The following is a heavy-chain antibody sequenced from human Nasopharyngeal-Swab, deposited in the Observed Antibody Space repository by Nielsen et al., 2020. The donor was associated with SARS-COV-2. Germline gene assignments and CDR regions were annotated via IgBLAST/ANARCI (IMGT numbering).Heavy chain of an antibody. D-gene: IGHD2-21*02. CDR2: ISYDGSNK. V-gene: IGHV3-30*18. Sequence: GESLKISCAASGFTFSSYGMHWVRQAPGKGLEWVAVISYDGSNKYYADSVKGRFTISRDNSKNTLYLQMNSLRAEDAAVYYCAKDGPGDHQVHYYYYGMGVWGQGTTVTVSS. CDR3: AKDGPGDHQVHYYYYGMGV. J-gene: IGHJ6*02. CDR1: GFTFSSYG.